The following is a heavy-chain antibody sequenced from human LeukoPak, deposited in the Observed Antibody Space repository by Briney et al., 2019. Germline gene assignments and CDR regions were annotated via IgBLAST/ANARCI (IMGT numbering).Heavy chain of an antibody. D-gene: IGHD6-13*01. V-gene: IGHV4-34*01. CDR3: ARGVAAAGTSYYYYMDV. CDR1: GGSFSGYY. J-gene: IGHJ6*03. CDR2: INHSGST. Sequence: SETLSLTCAVYGGSFSGYYWSWIRQPPGKGLEWIVEINHSGSTNYNPSLKSRVTISVDTSKNQFSLKLSSVTAADTAVYYCARGVAAAGTSYYYYMDVWGKGTTVTVSS.